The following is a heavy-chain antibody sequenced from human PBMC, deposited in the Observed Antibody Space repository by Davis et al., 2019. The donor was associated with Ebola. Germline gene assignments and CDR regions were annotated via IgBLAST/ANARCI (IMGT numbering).Heavy chain of an antibody. J-gene: IGHJ4*02. Sequence: GGSLRLSCAASGFTFSSYGMHWVRQAPGKGLEWVSYISSSSSTIYYADSVKGRFTISRDNAKNSLYLQLDSLRDEDTAVYYCARWGLRGNYDSWSGSDYYFDYWGQGTLVTVSS. CDR3: ARWGLRGNYDSWSGSDYYFDY. V-gene: IGHV3-48*02. D-gene: IGHD3-3*01. CDR2: ISSSSSTI. CDR1: GFTFSSYG.